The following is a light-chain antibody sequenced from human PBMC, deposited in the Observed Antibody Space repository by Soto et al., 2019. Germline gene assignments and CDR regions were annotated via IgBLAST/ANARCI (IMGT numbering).Light chain of an antibody. V-gene: IGKV1-39*01. CDR2: AAS. CDR1: QSISYY. Sequence: DIQMTQSPSSLSASVGDRVTITCRASQSISYYLNWYQQKPGQAPKLLIYAASRLPSGVPSRFSGSGSGTDFTLTISSLQPEDFATYYCQQSHSTPLTFGQGTKMEIK. CDR3: QQSHSTPLT. J-gene: IGKJ1*01.